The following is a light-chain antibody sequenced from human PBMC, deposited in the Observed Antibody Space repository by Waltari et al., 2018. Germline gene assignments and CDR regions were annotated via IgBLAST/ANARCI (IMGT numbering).Light chain of an antibody. CDR2: EVI. CDR1: SSDVGNYNL. V-gene: IGLV2-23*02. J-gene: IGLJ3*02. CDR3: CSYAGSGSSVV. Sequence: QSALTQPASVSGSPGQSITISCTGTSSDVGNYNLVSWYQQHPGKAPKLIIYEVIQRPSGVSNRCSGAKSGTTASLTISGLQAEDEADFYCCSYAGSGSSVVFGGGTKLTVL.